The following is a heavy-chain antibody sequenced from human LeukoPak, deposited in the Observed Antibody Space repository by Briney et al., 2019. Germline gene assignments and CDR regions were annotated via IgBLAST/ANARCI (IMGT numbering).Heavy chain of an antibody. Sequence: SETLSLTCTVSGGSISSYYWSWIRQPPGKGLEWIGYIYYSGSTNYNPSLKSRVTISVDTSKNQFSLKLSSVTAADTVVYYCARISSSWTHFDYWGQGTLVTVSS. V-gene: IGHV4-59*01. CDR1: GGSISSYY. J-gene: IGHJ4*02. CDR3: ARISSSWTHFDY. D-gene: IGHD6-13*01. CDR2: IYYSGST.